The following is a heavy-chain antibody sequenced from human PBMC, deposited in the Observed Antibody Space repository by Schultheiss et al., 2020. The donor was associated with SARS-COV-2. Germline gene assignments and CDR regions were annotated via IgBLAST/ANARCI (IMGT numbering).Heavy chain of an antibody. D-gene: IGHD3-10*01. CDR2: IYYSGST. J-gene: IGHJ4*02. V-gene: IGHV4-31*03. CDR3: ARLSPLRVGGFDY. CDR1: GGSISSGGYY. Sequence: SETLSLTCTVSGGSISSGGYYWSWIRQHPGKGLEWIGYIYYSGSTYYNPSLKSRVTISVDTSKNQFSLKLSSVTAADTAVYYCARLSPLRVGGFDYWGQGTLVTVSS.